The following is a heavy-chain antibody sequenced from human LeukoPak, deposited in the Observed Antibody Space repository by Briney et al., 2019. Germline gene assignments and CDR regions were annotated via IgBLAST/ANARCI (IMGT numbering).Heavy chain of an antibody. CDR1: GYTFTGYY. D-gene: IGHD5-18*01. J-gene: IGHJ4*02. Sequence: ASVKVSCKASGYTFTGYYMHWVRQAPGRGLEWMGWINPNSGGTNYAQKFQGRVTMTRDMSISTAYMELSRLRSDDTAVYYCASIQASGYSYAYDYWGQGTLVTVSS. CDR2: INPNSGGT. V-gene: IGHV1-2*02. CDR3: ASIQASGYSYAYDY.